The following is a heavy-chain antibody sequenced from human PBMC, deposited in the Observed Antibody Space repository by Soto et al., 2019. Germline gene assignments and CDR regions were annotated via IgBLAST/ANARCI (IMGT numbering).Heavy chain of an antibody. CDR2: IYYSGST. CDR3: ARSYSGYGKPRWIYFDY. J-gene: IGHJ4*02. V-gene: IGHV4-28*01. CDR1: GYSISSSNW. Sequence: QVQLQESGPGLVKPSDTLSLTCAVSGYSISSSNWWGWIRQPPGKGLEWIGYIYYSGSTYYNPSLKSRVTMSVDTSKNQFSLKLSSVTAVDTAVYYCARSYSGYGKPRWIYFDYWGQGTLVTVSS. D-gene: IGHD5-12*01.